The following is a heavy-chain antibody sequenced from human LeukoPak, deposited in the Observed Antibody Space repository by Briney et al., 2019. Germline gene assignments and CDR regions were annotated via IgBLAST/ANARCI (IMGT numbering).Heavy chain of an antibody. CDR1: GFTFSSYW. V-gene: IGHV3-7*01. CDR2: IKQDGSEK. CDR3: AKDLDIVVVETTFDY. J-gene: IGHJ4*02. D-gene: IGHD2-15*01. Sequence: GGSLRLSCAASGFTFSSYWINWVRQAPGKGLEWVANIKQDGSEKYYVDSVKGRFTISRDNSKNTLYLQMNSLRAEDTAVYYCAKDLDIVVVETTFDYWGQGTLVTVSS.